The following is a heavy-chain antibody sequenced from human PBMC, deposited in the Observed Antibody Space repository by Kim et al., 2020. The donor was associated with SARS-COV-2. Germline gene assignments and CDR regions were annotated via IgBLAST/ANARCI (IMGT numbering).Heavy chain of an antibody. V-gene: IGHV3-30*18. D-gene: IGHD6-19*01. CDR1: GFTFSSYG. CDR3: AKDSLSVAGEYFDY. Sequence: GGSLRLSCAASGFTFSSYGMHWVRQAPGKGLEWVAVISYDGSNKYYADSVKGRFTISRDNSKNTLYLQMNSLRAEDTAVYYCAKDSLSVAGEYFDYWGQGTLVTVSS. J-gene: IGHJ4*02. CDR2: ISYDGSNK.